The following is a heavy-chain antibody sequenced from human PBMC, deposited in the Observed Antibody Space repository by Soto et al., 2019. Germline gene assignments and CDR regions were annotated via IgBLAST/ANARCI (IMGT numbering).Heavy chain of an antibody. J-gene: IGHJ6*02. CDR1: GYSFTSDW. V-gene: IGHV5-51*01. CDR3: ARVENYNVLTSWGFHHNAMDV. CDR2: IYPGDSDT. Sequence: PGESLKISCKGFGYSFTSDWIAWVRQMPAKGLEWMGVIYPGDSDTRYSPSFEGQVTISADDAISTAYLQWSSLRASDTAMYYCARVENYNVLTSWGFHHNAMDVWGQGTKVTVSS. D-gene: IGHD3-10*02.